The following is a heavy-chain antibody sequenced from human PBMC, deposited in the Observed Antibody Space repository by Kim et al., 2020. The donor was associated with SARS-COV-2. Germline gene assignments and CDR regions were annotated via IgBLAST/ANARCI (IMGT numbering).Heavy chain of an antibody. V-gene: IGHV3-20*03. Sequence: TGYADSVKGRFTISRDNAKNSLYLQMNSLRAEDTALYYCARGYPGDAFDIWGQGTMVTVSS. J-gene: IGHJ3*02. D-gene: IGHD1-1*01. CDR3: ARGYPGDAFDI. CDR2: T.